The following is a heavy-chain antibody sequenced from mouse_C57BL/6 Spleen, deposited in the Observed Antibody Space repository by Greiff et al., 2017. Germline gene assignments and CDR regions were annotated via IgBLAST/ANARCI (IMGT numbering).Heavy chain of an antibody. CDR2: IDPSDSYT. CDR3: ASGYGSSYYFDY. D-gene: IGHD1-1*01. V-gene: IGHV1-59*01. CDR1: GYTFTSYW. J-gene: IGHJ2*01. Sequence: VQLQQPGAELVRPGTSVKLSCTASGYTFTSYWMHWVKQRPGQGLEWIGLIDPSDSYTNYKQKFKGKATLTVDTSSITAYMQLSSLTSEDSAVYYWASGYGSSYYFDYWGQGTTLTVSS.